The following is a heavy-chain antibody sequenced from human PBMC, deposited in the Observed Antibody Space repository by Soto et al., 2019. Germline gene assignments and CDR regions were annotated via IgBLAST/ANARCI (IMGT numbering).Heavy chain of an antibody. Sequence: SVKVSCKASGGTFSSYAISWVRQAPGQGLEWMGGIIPIFGTANYAQKFQGRVTITADESTSTAYMELSSLRSEDTAVYYCAGTTYYGSGSYYVPGIDYWGQGTQVTVSS. CDR3: AGTTYYGSGSYYVPGIDY. CDR1: GGTFSSYA. J-gene: IGHJ4*02. D-gene: IGHD3-10*01. V-gene: IGHV1-69*13. CDR2: IIPIFGTA.